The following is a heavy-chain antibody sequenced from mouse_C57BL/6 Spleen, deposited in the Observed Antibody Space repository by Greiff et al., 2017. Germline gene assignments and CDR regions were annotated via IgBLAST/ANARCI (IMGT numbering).Heavy chain of an antibody. D-gene: IGHD1-1*01. V-gene: IGHV1-81*01. CDR3: ARCGTTLSYFDV. Sequence: LVESGAELARPGASVKLSCKASGYTFTSYGISWVKQRTGQGLEWIGEIYPRSGNTYYNEKFKGKATLTADKSSSTAYMELRSLTSEDSAVYFCARCGTTLSYFDVWGTGTTVTVSS. CDR2: IYPRSGNT. CDR1: GYTFTSYG. J-gene: IGHJ1*03.